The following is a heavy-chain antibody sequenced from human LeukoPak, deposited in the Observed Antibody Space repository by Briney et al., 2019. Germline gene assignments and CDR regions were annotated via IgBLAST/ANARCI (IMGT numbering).Heavy chain of an antibody. V-gene: IGHV1-46*01. J-gene: IGHJ4*02. CDR3: ARLQYSGYDWDPPYFDY. CDR2: INPSGGST. D-gene: IGHD5-12*01. Sequence: AASVKVSCKASGYTFTSYYMHWVRQAPGQGLEWMGIINPSGGSTGYAQKFQGRVTMTADTSTSTAYMELRSLRSDDTAVYYCARLQYSGYDWDPPYFDYWGQGTLVTVSS. CDR1: GYTFTSYY.